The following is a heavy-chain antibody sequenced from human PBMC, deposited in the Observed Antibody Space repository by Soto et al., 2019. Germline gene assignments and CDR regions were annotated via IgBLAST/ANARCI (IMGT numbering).Heavy chain of an antibody. CDR1: GYTFAFYW. D-gene: IGHD2-21*02. CDR3: VRQTANSEIDY. CDR2: IYPGDSDT. Sequence: PGESLKISCHGSGYTFAFYWIGWVRQMPGKGLEWVGVIYPGDSDTRYSPSFQGQVTISADKSIDTAFLQWSSLKASDSAFYYCVRQTANSEIDYWGQGSLVTVSS. V-gene: IGHV5-51*01. J-gene: IGHJ4*02.